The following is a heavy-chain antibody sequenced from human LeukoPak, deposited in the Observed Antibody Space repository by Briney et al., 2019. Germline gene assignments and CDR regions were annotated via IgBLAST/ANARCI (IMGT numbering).Heavy chain of an antibody. V-gene: IGHV1-2*02. J-gene: IGHJ4*02. CDR2: INPNSGGT. CDR3: ARESQWAGSYGNVDY. CDR1: GYTFTGYY. Sequence: ASVKVSCKASGYTFTGYYTHWVRQAPGQGLEWMGWINPNSGGTNYAQKFQGRVTMTRDTSISTAYMELSRLRSDDTAVYYCARESQWAGSYGNVDYWGQGTLVTVSS. D-gene: IGHD3-10*01.